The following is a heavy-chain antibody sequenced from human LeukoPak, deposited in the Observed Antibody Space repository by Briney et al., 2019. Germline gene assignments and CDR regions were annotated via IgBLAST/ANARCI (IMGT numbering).Heavy chain of an antibody. D-gene: IGHD6-6*01. V-gene: IGHV4-39*01. CDR2: IYYSGST. CDR3: AGLTSSHYYYYHMDV. Sequence: SETLSLTCTVSGGSICSSSYYWGWIRQPPGKGLEWIGSIYYSGSTYYNPSLKSRLTISVDTSKNQFSLKLSSVTAADTAVYYCAGLTSSHYYYYHMDVWGKGTTVTVSS. CDR1: GGSICSSSYY. J-gene: IGHJ6*03.